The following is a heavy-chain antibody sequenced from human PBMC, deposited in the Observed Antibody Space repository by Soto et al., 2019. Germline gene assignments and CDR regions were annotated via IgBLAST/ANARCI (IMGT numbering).Heavy chain of an antibody. J-gene: IGHJ3*02. D-gene: IGHD4-17*01. CDR2: ILPIFGTA. CDR3: ARGHEYGANSDAFDI. V-gene: IGHV1-69*14. CDR1: GGTFSSSS. Sequence: QVQLVQSGAEVKKPGSSVKVSCKASGGTFSSSSINWLRQAPGQRPEWIGNILPIFGTADYEQKFQDRVTITADKSTDTAYMELRSLFSEDTAVYYCARGHEYGANSDAFDIWGQGTVVTVSS.